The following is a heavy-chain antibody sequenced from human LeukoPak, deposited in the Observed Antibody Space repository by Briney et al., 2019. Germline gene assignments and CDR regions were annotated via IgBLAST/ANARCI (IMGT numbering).Heavy chain of an antibody. J-gene: IGHJ5*02. D-gene: IGHD4-17*01. CDR2: IYYSGST. CDR3: ARKNYGDYVPNWFDP. Sequence: SETLSLTCTVSGGSISSSSYYWGWIRRPPGKGLEWIGSIYYSGSTYYNPSLKSRVTISVDTSKNQFSLKLSSVTAADTAVYYCARKNYGDYVPNWFDPWGQGTLVTVSS. V-gene: IGHV4-39*01. CDR1: GGSISSSSYY.